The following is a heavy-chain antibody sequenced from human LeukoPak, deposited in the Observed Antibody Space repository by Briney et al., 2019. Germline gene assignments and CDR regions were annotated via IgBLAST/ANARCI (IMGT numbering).Heavy chain of an antibody. D-gene: IGHD3-3*01. CDR1: GFTFGDYA. V-gene: IGHV3-49*03. CDR3: TRDQGAIFGVVIPFDY. CDR2: IRSKAYGGTT. J-gene: IGHJ4*02. Sequence: GGSLRLSCTASGFTFGDYAMSWFRQAPGKGLEWVGFIRSKAYGGTTEYAASVKGRFTISRDDSKSIAYLQMNSLKTEDTAVYYCTRDQGAIFGVVIPFDYWGQGTLVTVSS.